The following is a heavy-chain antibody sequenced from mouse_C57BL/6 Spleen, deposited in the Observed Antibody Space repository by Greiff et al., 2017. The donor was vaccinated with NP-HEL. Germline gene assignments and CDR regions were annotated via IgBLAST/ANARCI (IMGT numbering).Heavy chain of an antibody. D-gene: IGHD1-1*01. CDR2: ISYDGSN. V-gene: IGHV3-6*01. CDR3: ARPPYYYGSSYWYFDV. Sequence: EVKLQESGPGLVKPSQSLSLTCSVTGYSITSGYYWNWIRQFPGNKLEWMGYISYDGSNNYNPSLKNRISITRDTSKNQFFLKLNSVTTEDTATYYCARPPYYYGSSYWYFDVWGTGTTVTVSS. J-gene: IGHJ1*03. CDR1: GYSITSGYY.